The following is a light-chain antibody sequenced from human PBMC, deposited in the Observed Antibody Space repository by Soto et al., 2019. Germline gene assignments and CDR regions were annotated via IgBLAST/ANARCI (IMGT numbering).Light chain of an antibody. CDR1: TSNIGAGYD. J-gene: IGLJ3*02. Sequence: QSVLTQPPSASGAPGQRVTIPCTGSTSNIGAGYDVHWYQQVPGTAPKLLIYANNNRPSGVPDRFSGSRSGTSATLAITGLQAEDETDYYCQSYDNSLSGWVFGGGTKLTV. CDR2: ANN. CDR3: QSYDNSLSGWV. V-gene: IGLV1-40*01.